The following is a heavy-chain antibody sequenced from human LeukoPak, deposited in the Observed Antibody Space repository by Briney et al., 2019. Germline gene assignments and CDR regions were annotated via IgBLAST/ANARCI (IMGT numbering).Heavy chain of an antibody. Sequence: GGSLRLSCEATGFTFSNYWMNWVRQAPGKGLEWVASIKHDGSEKYYVDSVRGRFTISSDNAQNSLYLQVNGLRAEDTAVYYCARDGGDFWSGLYYYMDVWGKGTTVTVSS. D-gene: IGHD3-3*01. CDR3: ARDGGDFWSGLYYYMDV. J-gene: IGHJ6*03. CDR2: IKHDGSEK. CDR1: GFTFSNYW. V-gene: IGHV3-7*01.